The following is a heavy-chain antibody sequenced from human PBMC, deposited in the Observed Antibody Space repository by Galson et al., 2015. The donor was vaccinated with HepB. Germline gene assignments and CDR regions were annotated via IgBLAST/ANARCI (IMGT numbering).Heavy chain of an antibody. CDR2: IRSKANSYAT. V-gene: IGHV3-73*01. J-gene: IGHJ3*02. D-gene: IGHD2-21*01. Sequence: SLRLSCAASGFTFSGSAMHWVRQASGKGLEWVGRIRSKANSYATAYAASVKGRFTISRDDSKNTAYLQMNSLKTEDTAVYYCTSLEWGSYCGGDCSPGDAFDIWGQGTMVTVSS. CDR3: TSLEWGSYCGGDCSPGDAFDI. CDR1: GFTFSGSA.